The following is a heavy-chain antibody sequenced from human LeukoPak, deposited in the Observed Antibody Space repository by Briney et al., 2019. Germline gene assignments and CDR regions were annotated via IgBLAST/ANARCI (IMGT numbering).Heavy chain of an antibody. CDR2: MNPNSGNT. Sequence: ASVTVSCTASGYTFTSYDINWVRQAPGQGLEWMGWMNPNSGNTGYAQKFQGRVTMTRNTSISTAYMELSSLRSEDTAVYYCARRRRSSGRNNWFDPWGQGTLVTVSS. CDR3: ARRRRSSGRNNWFDP. CDR1: GYTFTSYD. V-gene: IGHV1-8*01. D-gene: IGHD1-26*01. J-gene: IGHJ5*02.